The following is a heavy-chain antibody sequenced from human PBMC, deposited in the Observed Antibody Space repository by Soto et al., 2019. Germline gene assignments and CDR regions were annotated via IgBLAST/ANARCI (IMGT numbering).Heavy chain of an antibody. CDR2: ISSSSSYI. Sequence: EVQLVESGGGLVKPGGSLRLSCAASGFTFSSYSMNWVRQAPGKGLEWVSSISSSSSYIYYADSVKGRLTISRDNAKNSLYLQMNSLRAEDTAVYYCARGLNGVFDYWGQGTLVTVSS. CDR3: ARGLNGVFDY. CDR1: GFTFSSYS. D-gene: IGHD2-8*01. J-gene: IGHJ4*02. V-gene: IGHV3-21*01.